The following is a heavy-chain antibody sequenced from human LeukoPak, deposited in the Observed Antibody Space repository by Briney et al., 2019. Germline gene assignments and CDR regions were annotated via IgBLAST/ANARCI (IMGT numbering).Heavy chain of an antibody. V-gene: IGHV3-30*04. Sequence: GGSLRLSCAASGFTFSSYAMHWVRQAPGKGLEWVAVISYDGSNKYYADSVKGRFTISRDNSKNTLYLQMNSLRAEDTAVYYCAKDGVGAATYWYFDLWGRGTLVTVSS. CDR2: ISYDGSNK. CDR1: GFTFSSYA. D-gene: IGHD3-10*01. CDR3: AKDGVGAATYWYFDL. J-gene: IGHJ2*01.